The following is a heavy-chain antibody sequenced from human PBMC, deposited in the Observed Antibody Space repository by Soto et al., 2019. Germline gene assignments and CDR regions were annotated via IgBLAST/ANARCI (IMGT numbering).Heavy chain of an antibody. CDR2: IYYSGST. Sequence: QVQLQESGPGLVKPSQTLSLTCTVSGGSISSGDYYWSWIRQPPGKGLEWIGYIYYSGSTYYNPSLKSRVTISVDTSKNQFSLKLSSVTPADTAVYYCARDRDYYGSGTGGGFDPWGQGTLVTVSS. D-gene: IGHD3-10*01. CDR1: GGSISSGDYY. V-gene: IGHV4-30-4*01. CDR3: ARDRDYYGSGTGGGFDP. J-gene: IGHJ5*02.